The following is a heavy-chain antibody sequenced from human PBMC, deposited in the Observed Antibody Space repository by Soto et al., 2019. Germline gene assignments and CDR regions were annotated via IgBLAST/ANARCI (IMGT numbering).Heavy chain of an antibody. V-gene: IGHV3-30-3*01. CDR3: VRGGGSGWYFANSMDV. D-gene: IGHD6-19*01. CDR1: GFTFSSYA. CDR2: ISYDGSNK. Sequence: QVQLVESGGGVVQPGRSLRLSCAASGFTFSSYAMHWVRQAPGKGLEWVAVISYDGSNKYYADSVKGRFTISRDNSKNTLYLQMNSLRAEDTAVYYCVRGGGSGWYFANSMDVWGQGTTVTVSS. J-gene: IGHJ6*02.